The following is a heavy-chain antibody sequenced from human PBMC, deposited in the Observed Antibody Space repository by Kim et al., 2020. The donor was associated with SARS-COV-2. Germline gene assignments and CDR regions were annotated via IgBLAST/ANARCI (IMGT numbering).Heavy chain of an antibody. CDR2: IYYSGST. J-gene: IGHJ3*02. V-gene: IGHV4-59*08. D-gene: IGHD6-13*01. CDR3: ARPDSSSWSGVAGAFDI. CDR1: GGSISSYY. Sequence: SETLSLTCTVSGGSISSYYWSWIRQPPGKGLEWIGYIYYSGSTNYNPSLKSRVTISVDTSKNQFSLKLSSVTAADTAVYYCARPDSSSWSGVAGAFDIWGQGTMVTVSS.